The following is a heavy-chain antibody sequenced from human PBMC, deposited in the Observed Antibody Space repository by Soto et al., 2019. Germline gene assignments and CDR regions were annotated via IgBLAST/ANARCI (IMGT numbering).Heavy chain of an antibody. CDR1: GGSISSGGYY. J-gene: IGHJ4*02. Sequence: PSETLSLTCTVSGGSISSGGYYWSWIRQHPGKGLEWIGYIYYSGSTYYNPSLKSRVTISVDTSKNQFSLKLSSVTAADTAVYYCARDAHYYDSSGLLLIWGQGTLVTVSS. V-gene: IGHV4-31*03. CDR3: ARDAHYYDSSGLLLI. D-gene: IGHD3-22*01. CDR2: IYYSGST.